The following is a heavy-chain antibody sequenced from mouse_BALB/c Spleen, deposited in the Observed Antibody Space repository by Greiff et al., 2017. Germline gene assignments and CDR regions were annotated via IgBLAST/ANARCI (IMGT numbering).Heavy chain of an antibody. CDR3: ARHLPMDY. J-gene: IGHJ4*01. D-gene: IGHD5-1*01. CDR2: INPSTGYT. Sequence: QVQLQQSGAELAKPGASVKMSCKASGYTFTSYWMHWVKQRPGQGLEWIGYINPSTGYTEYNQKFKDKATLTADKSSSTAYMQLSSLTSEDSAVYYCARHLPMDYWGQGTSVTVSS. V-gene: IGHV1-7*01. CDR1: GYTFTSYW.